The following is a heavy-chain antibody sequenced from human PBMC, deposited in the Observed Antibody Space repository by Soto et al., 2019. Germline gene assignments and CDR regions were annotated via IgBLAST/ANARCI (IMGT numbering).Heavy chain of an antibody. D-gene: IGHD3-10*01. J-gene: IGHJ4*02. CDR3: ARDSGEMSAV. CDR1: GFTFSSST. V-gene: IGHV3-21*06. CDR2: ISSSSSYI. Sequence: GGSLRLSCTGSGFTFSSSTMTWVRQGPGKGLEWVSSISSSSSYIYFADSLKGRFTISRDNAKNSLYLQMNSLRAEDTAVYYCARDSGEMSAVWGQGTQVTVT.